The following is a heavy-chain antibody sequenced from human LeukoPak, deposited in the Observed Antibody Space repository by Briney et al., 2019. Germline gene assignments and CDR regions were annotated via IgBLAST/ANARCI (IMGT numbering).Heavy chain of an antibody. V-gene: IGHV3-33*01. CDR1: GFTFSSYG. CDR3: APLAVAGTPRDY. D-gene: IGHD6-19*01. Sequence: PGRSLRLSCAASGFTFSSYGMHWVRQAPGKGLERVAVIWYDGSNKYYADSVKGRFTISRDNSKNTLYLQMNSLRAEDTAVYYCAPLAVAGTPRDYWGQGTLVTVSS. CDR2: IWYDGSNK. J-gene: IGHJ4*02.